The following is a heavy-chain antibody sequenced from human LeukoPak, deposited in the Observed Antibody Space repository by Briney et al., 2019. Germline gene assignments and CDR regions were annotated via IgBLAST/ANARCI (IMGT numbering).Heavy chain of an antibody. CDR1: GYTFTGYY. Sequence: ASVKVSCKASGYTFTGYYMHWVRHVPGQGLEWMGWINPNSGGTNYAQKFQDRVTMTRDTSINTGYMELSSLRSDDTAVYYCARDRLDIALAYDYWGQGTLVTVSS. J-gene: IGHJ4*02. V-gene: IGHV1-2*02. D-gene: IGHD2-2*03. CDR2: INPNSGGT. CDR3: ARDRLDIALAYDY.